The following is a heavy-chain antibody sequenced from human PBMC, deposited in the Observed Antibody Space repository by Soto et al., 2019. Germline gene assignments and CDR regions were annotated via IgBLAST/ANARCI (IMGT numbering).Heavy chain of an antibody. Sequence: SGPTLVNPTQTLTLTCTFSGFSLSTSGVGVGWIRQPPGKALEWLALIYWNDDKRYSPSLKSRLTITKDTSKNQVVLTMTNMDPVDTATYYCAHSLGFPPGYSSSWSPAGWFDPWGQGTLVTVSS. V-gene: IGHV2-5*01. D-gene: IGHD6-13*01. CDR3: AHSLGFPPGYSSSWSPAGWFDP. J-gene: IGHJ5*02. CDR2: IYWNDDK. CDR1: GFSLSTSGVG.